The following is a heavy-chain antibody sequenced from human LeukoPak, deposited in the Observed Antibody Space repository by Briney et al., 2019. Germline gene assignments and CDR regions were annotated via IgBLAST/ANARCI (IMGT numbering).Heavy chain of an antibody. J-gene: IGHJ5*02. V-gene: IGHV4-59*01. CDR3: ARAREVEYLDP. CDR1: GGSISSYY. D-gene: IGHD2/OR15-2a*01. CDR2: IYYSGSN. Sequence: SASVTLTCKASGGSISSYYWSWIRQPPGKGLEWIGYIYYSGSNNYNTSLKSRVTISVNTSKTQFSLMMSSVTAADTAVYYGARAREVEYLDPWGQGTLVTVSS.